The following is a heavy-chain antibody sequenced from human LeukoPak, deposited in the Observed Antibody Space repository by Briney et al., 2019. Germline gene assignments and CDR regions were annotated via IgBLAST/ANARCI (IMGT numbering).Heavy chain of an antibody. Sequence: SETLSLTCAVSGGSMSSTKWWSWVRQPPGKGLEWIGEIYHSGSTNYNPSLKSRVTISVDTSKNQFSLKLSSVTAADTAVYYCTRGRPYYFDYWGQGTLLTVSS. CDR1: GGSMSSTKW. V-gene: IGHV4-4*02. CDR3: TRGRPYYFDY. CDR2: IYHSGST. J-gene: IGHJ4*02.